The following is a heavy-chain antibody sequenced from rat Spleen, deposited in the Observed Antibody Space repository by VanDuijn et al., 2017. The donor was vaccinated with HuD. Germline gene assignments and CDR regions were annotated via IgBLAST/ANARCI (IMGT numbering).Heavy chain of an antibody. V-gene: IGHV5-29*01. CDR1: GFTFSDYY. J-gene: IGHJ2*01. CDR3: ARHPDYSNYFDY. CDR2: ISYDGSST. Sequence: EVQLVESDGGLVQPGRSLKLSCAASGFTFSDYYMAWVRQAPTKGLEWVATISYDGSSTYYRDSVKGRFTISRDNAKSTLYLQMDSLRSEDTATYYCARHPDYSNYFDYWGQGAMVTVSS. D-gene: IGHD1-7*01.